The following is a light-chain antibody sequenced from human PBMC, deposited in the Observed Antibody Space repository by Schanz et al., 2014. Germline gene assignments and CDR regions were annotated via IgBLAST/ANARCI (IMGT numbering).Light chain of an antibody. CDR3: CSYAGSYNFWV. CDR1: SSDVGGYNY. J-gene: IGLJ3*02. CDR2: DVS. V-gene: IGLV2-11*01. Sequence: QSALTQPRSVSGSPGQSVTISCTGTSSDVGGYNYVSWYQQYPGKVPKLIIYDVSERPSGVPDRFSGSKSGNTASLTISGLQAEDEGDYYCCSYAGSYNFWVFGGGTKLTVL.